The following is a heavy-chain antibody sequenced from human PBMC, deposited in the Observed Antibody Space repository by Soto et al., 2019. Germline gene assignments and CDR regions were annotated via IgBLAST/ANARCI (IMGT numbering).Heavy chain of an antibody. CDR1: GYTFTNSY. Sequence: QVQLVQSGAEVKKPGASVKVSCKASGYTFTNSYMHWVRQAPGQGLEWMGIINLSGGGTTYAQKSQCRFTVTRDTSTSKVYMERSSLLSEDTAGYYLAKGGRVGVTWGASDSWGQGTLVTVAS. D-gene: IGHD1-26*01. CDR2: INLSGGGT. J-gene: IGHJ4*02. V-gene: IGHV1-46*03. CDR3: AKGGRVGVTWGASDS.